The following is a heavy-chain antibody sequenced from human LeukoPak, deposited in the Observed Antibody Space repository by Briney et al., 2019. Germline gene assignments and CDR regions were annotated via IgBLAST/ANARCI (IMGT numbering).Heavy chain of an antibody. CDR2: IYYSGST. D-gene: IGHD3-22*01. CDR1: GVSISSSSYY. V-gene: IGHV4-39*01. J-gene: IGHJ4*02. Sequence: TSETLSLTCTVSGVSISSSSYYWGWIRQPPGKGLEWIGSIYYSGSTYYNPSLKSRVTISVDTSKNQFSLKLSSVTAADTAVYYCARGSSGYYLSFYRYWGQGTLVTVSS. CDR3: ARGSSGYYLSFYRY.